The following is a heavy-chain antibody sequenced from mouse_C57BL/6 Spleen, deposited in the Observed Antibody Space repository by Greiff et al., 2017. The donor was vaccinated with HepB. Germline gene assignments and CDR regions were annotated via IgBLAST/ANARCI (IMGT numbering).Heavy chain of an antibody. V-gene: IGHV1-64*01. D-gene: IGHD1-1*01. CDR1: GYTFTSYW. CDR2: IHPNSGST. J-gene: IGHJ2*01. Sequence: QVQLQQSGAELVKPGASVKLSCKASGYTFTSYWMHWVKQRPGQGLEWIGMIHPNSGSTNYNEKFKSKATLTVDKSSSTAYMQLSSLTSEDSAVYCCARSRTTVVATDYWGQGTTLTVSS. CDR3: ARSRTTVVATDY.